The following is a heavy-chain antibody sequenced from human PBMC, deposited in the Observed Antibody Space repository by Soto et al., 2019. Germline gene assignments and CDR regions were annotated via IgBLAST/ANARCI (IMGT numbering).Heavy chain of an antibody. D-gene: IGHD1-7*01. V-gene: IGHV3-23*01. J-gene: IGHJ6*02. Sequence: PGGSLRLSCAASGFTFSSYAMSWVRQAPGKGLEWVSAISGSGGSTYYADSVKGRFTIARDNSKNTLYLQMNSLRAEDTAVYYCAKDPDRREVTGPTRSGLYGMDVWGQGTTVTVSS. CDR3: AKDPDRREVTGPTRSGLYGMDV. CDR1: GFTFSSYA. CDR2: ISGSGGST.